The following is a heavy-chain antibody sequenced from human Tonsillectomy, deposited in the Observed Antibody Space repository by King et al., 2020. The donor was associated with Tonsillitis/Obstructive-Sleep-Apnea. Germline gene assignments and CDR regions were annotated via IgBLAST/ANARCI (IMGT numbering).Heavy chain of an antibody. CDR3: AKALRTYCSTSSCSFDC. J-gene: IGHJ4*02. CDR2: ISWNSGLI. CDR1: GFTFDDYA. D-gene: IGHD2-2*01. V-gene: IGHV3-9*01. Sequence: VQLVESGGGLVQPGRSLRLSCAASGFTFDDYAMHWVRQAPGKGLEWVSGISWNSGLIAYGDSVKGRFTISRDNAKNSLFLQMNSLRAGDTAFYYCAKALRTYCSTSSCSFDCWGQGTLVTVSS.